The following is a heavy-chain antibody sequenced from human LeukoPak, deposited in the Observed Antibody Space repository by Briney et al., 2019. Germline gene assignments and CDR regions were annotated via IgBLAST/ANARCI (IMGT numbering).Heavy chain of an antibody. J-gene: IGHJ4*02. CDR1: GGSFSGYY. CDR2: INQSGST. D-gene: IGHD3-10*02. Sequence: SETLSLTCAVYGGSFSGYYWSWIRQPPGKGLEWIGEINQSGSTNYNPSLKSRVTISMDTSKNQFSLKLSSVTAADTAVYYCARAHYVTASPAGGLWGQGTLVTVSS. V-gene: IGHV4-34*01. CDR3: ARAHYVTASPAGGL.